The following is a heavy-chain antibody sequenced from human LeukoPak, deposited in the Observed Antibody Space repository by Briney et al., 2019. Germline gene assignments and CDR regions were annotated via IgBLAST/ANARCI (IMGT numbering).Heavy chain of an antibody. CDR2: INHSGST. CDR1: GGSFSGYY. D-gene: IGHD2-15*01. J-gene: IGHJ3*02. CDR3: ARVRYCSGGSCYSPDDAFDI. Sequence: SETLSLTCAVYGGSFSGYYWSWIRQPPGKGLEWIGEINHSGSTNYNPSLKSRVTISVDTSKNQFSLKLSSVTAADTAVYYCARVRYCSGGSCYSPDDAFDIWGQGTMVTVSS. V-gene: IGHV4-34*01.